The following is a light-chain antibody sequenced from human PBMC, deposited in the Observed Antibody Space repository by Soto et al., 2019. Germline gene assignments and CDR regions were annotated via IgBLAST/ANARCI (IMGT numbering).Light chain of an antibody. CDR1: SSNIGSKS. CDR2: SNN. CDR3: AAWDDSLNGWV. V-gene: IGLV1-44*01. J-gene: IGLJ3*02. Sequence: QAVVTQPPSVSGTPGQRVNMSCSGSSSNIGSKSVSWYQHLPQTAPKLLIYSNNQRPSGVPDRFSGSKSGTSASLAISGLQSEDEADYYCAAWDDSLNGWVFGGGTKLTVL.